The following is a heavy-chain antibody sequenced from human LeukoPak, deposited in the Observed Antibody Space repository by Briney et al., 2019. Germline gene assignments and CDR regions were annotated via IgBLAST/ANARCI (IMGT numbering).Heavy chain of an antibody. CDR3: ASRIGRYLYYFGMDV. D-gene: IGHD1-26*01. J-gene: IGHJ6*02. V-gene: IGHV4-34*01. CDR1: GGPFSHYC. CDR2: IHESGST. Sequence: SETPSLTCAVYGGPFSHYCWTWIPQPPGKGLEWNGEIHESGSTNHNPSLKPRVTISLDTSKPHFSLPLTSVTAGDRAVYYCASRIGRYLYYFGMDVWGQGTTVTVSS.